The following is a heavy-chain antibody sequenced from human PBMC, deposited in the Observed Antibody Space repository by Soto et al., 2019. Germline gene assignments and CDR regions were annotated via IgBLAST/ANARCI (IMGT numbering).Heavy chain of an antibody. CDR3: ARDSQYSTSWQRFDS. D-gene: IGHD6-13*01. J-gene: IGHJ4*02. V-gene: IGHV1-18*01. CDR2: VNTYNGNP. CDR1: GYTFTDYA. Sequence: VQSGVEVKKPGASVKVSCKASGYTFTDYAISWVRQAPGRGLEWMGWVNTYNGNPNYAQIFQGRVTMTTDTSTDTAYMELRSLKSDDSAVYYCARDSQYSTSWQRFDSWGQGTLVTVSS.